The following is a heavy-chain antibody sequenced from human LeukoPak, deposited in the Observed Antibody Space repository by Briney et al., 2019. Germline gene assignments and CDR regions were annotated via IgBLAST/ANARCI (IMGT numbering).Heavy chain of an antibody. Sequence: PSETLSLTCTVSGGSISSYYWSWIRQPAAKGLEWIGRIYTSGSTNYNPSLQSRVTMSVDTSKNQFSLKLSSVTAAETAVYYCASSSSSHFDYWGQGTLVTVSS. V-gene: IGHV4-4*07. CDR3: ASSSSSHFDY. CDR1: GGSISSYY. J-gene: IGHJ4*02. D-gene: IGHD6-6*01. CDR2: IYTSGST.